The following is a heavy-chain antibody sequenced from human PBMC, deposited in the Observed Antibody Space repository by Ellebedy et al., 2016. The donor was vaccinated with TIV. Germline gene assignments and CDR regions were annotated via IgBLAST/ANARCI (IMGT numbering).Heavy chain of an antibody. J-gene: IGHJ5*02. D-gene: IGHD6-19*01. CDR2: INPNSGGT. CDR1: GYTFTGYY. Sequence: ASVKVSCXASGYTFTGYYMHWVRQAPGQGLEWMGWINPNSGGTNYAQKFQGWVTMTRDTSISTAYMEMSRLRSDDTAVYYCARDSSGWEELNWFDPWGQGTLVTVSS. V-gene: IGHV1-2*04. CDR3: ARDSSGWEELNWFDP.